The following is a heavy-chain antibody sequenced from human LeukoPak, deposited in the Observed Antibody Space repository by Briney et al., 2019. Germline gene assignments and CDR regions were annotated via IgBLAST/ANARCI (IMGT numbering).Heavy chain of an antibody. D-gene: IGHD1-26*01. CDR1: GFTFSSYA. Sequence: GRSLRLSCAASGFTFSSYAMHWVRQAPGKGLEWVAVISYDGSNKYYADSVKGRFTISRDNSKNTLYLQMNSLRAEDTAVYYCARGVGFTFDYWGQGTLVTASS. J-gene: IGHJ4*02. V-gene: IGHV3-30*01. CDR3: ARGVGFTFDY. CDR2: ISYDGSNK.